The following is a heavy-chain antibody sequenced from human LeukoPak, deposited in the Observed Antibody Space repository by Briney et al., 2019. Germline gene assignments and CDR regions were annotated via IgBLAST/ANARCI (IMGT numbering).Heavy chain of an antibody. CDR1: RFSFTTTW. CDR3: VRDGYSGNDFAFDI. Sequence: PGGSLRLSCTASRFSFTTTWMSWVRQAPGKGLEWVANIKQDGGEKYYVDSVKGRFIISRDNAKNSLYLQMNSLRAEDTAVYYCVRDGYSGNDFAFDIWGQGTMVAVSS. CDR2: IKQDGGEK. J-gene: IGHJ3*02. V-gene: IGHV3-7*01. D-gene: IGHD5-12*01.